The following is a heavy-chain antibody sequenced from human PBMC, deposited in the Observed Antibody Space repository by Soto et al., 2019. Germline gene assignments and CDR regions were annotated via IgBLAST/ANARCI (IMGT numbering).Heavy chain of an antibody. CDR2: ISSSSSYI. Sequence: GESLKISCAASGFTFSSYSMNWVRQAPGKGLEWVSSISSSSSYIYYADSVKGRFTISRDNAKNSLYLQMNSLRAEDTAVYYCAIGSSTSCYWCRSFDYWGQGTLVTVSS. CDR3: AIGSSTSCYWCRSFDY. J-gene: IGHJ4*02. V-gene: IGHV3-21*01. CDR1: GFTFSSYS. D-gene: IGHD2-2*01.